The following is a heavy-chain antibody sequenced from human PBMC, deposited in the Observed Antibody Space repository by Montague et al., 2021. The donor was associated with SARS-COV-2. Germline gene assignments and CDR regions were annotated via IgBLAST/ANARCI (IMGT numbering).Heavy chain of an antibody. CDR3: ARKGGGWYDLDY. D-gene: IGHD6-19*01. J-gene: IGHJ4*02. Sequence: SETLSLTCVVSGDSINTDNWWTWVRLPPGEGLWCVGDIYHTGSTYYKPSLTRRVSMSVDKSWHQFSLRLTSVTAADAAIYYCARKGGGWYDLDYWGQGTLVTVSS. CDR1: GDSINTDNW. V-gene: IGHV4-4*02. CDR2: IYHTGST.